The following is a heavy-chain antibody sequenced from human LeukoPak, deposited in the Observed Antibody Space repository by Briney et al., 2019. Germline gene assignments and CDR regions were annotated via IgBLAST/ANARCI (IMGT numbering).Heavy chain of an antibody. CDR1: EFTFSAFW. CDR3: ARLWGDATIFDL. Sequence: GGSLRLSCTASEFTFSAFWMSWVRQAPGKGLEWVANINQDGSRKHYVDSVKGRFTVPRDNAEKSLYLQTNSLRVEDTALYYCARLWGDATIFDLWGQGTLVTVSS. D-gene: IGHD5-12*01. J-gene: IGHJ4*01. V-gene: IGHV3-7*01. CDR2: INQDGSRK.